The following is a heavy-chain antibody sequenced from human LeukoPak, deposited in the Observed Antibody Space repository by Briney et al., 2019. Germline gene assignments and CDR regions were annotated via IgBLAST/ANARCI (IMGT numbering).Heavy chain of an antibody. Sequence: PGGSLRLSCAASGFTFSSYAMSWVRQAPGKGLEWVSAISGSGGSTYYADSVKGRFTISRDNSKNTLYLQMNSLRAEDTAVYYCAKDASSGAAAGTWWFDPWGQGTLVTVSS. J-gene: IGHJ5*02. CDR1: GFTFSSYA. CDR3: AKDASSGAAAGTWWFDP. D-gene: IGHD6-13*01. CDR2: ISGSGGST. V-gene: IGHV3-23*01.